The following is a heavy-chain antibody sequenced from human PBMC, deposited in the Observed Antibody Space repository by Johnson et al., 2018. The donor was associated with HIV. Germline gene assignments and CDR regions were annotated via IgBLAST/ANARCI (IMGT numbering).Heavy chain of an antibody. CDR1: GFIVSSNY. V-gene: IGHV3-66*02. D-gene: IGHD5-18*01. Sequence: VQLMESGGGVVRPGGSLRLSCAASGFIVSSNYMSWVRQAPGKGLEWVSVIYSGGSAYYTDSVKGRFTISRDTSKNTLYLQMNSLRPEDTAVYYCARDLTEGGYSGGYYAFDIWGQGTMVTVSS. J-gene: IGHJ3*02. CDR2: IYSGGSA. CDR3: ARDLTEGGYSGGYYAFDI.